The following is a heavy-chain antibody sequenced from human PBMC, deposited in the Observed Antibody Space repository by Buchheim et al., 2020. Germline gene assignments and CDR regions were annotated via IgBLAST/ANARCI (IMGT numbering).Heavy chain of an antibody. D-gene: IGHD3-10*01. Sequence: EVQLVESGGGLVQPGGSLRLSCAASGFTFSSHWMSWVRQAPGKGLEWVANIKQDGSEKYYVDSVKGRFTISRDNAKNSLYLQMNSLRAEDTAVYYCARDLIAGQKRGGNYWGQGTL. J-gene: IGHJ4*02. CDR1: GFTFSSHW. CDR2: IKQDGSEK. CDR3: ARDLIAGQKRGGNY. V-gene: IGHV3-7*03.